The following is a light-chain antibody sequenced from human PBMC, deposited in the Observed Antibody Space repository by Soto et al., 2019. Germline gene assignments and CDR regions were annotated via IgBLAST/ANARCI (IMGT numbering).Light chain of an antibody. CDR1: QSLNNN. CDR3: QQRTNWPRSP. V-gene: IGKV3-11*01. CDR2: DAS. J-gene: IGKJ5*01. Sequence: SQSAATLSVSPGETATLPCRASQSLNNNLAWYQHQHGLPPRLLIYDASNRATGLPARFSGSGSGTDFTLTISSLVPADFAVNYCQQRTNWPRSPFGQGTRLEIK.